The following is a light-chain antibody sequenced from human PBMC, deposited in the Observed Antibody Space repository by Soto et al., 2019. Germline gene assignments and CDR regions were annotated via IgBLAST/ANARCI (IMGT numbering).Light chain of an antibody. Sequence: QSALTQPPSASGSPGQSVTISCTGTSSDVGGYNYVSWYQQHPGKAPKLMIYEVSKRPSGVPDRFSGSKSGNTASLPVSGLQAEDEADYYCCSYAATNTLLFGGGTQLTVL. J-gene: IGLJ2*01. V-gene: IGLV2-8*01. CDR2: EVS. CDR1: SSDVGGYNY. CDR3: CSYAATNTLL.